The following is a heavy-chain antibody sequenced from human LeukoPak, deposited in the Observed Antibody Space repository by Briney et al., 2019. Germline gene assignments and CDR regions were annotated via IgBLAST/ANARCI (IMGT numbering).Heavy chain of an antibody. CDR3: VRNLAVAGTCFDS. D-gene: IGHD6-19*01. J-gene: IGHJ4*02. V-gene: IGHV3-7*03. Sequence: GGSLRLSCAASGFTFRSYWMSWVRQVPGTGLEWVANIKQDGSDRNYVTSVRGRFTISRDNAESSLYLQMNSLRAEDTAVYYCVRNLAVAGTCFDSWGQGTLVTVSA. CDR1: GFTFRSYW. CDR2: IKQDGSDR.